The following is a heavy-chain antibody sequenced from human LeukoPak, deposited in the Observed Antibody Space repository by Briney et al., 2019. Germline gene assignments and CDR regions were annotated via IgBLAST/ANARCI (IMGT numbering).Heavy chain of an antibody. CDR1: GGSISSNIYY. Sequence: SETLSLTCTVSGGSISSNIYYWGWIRQPPGKGLEWIGYIYYSGYTNYIPSLKSRVTISLDTSKNQFSLSLSSVTAADTAVYYCARGSYSFDSSSSPLGPLFDSWGQGTLVTVSS. J-gene: IGHJ4*02. V-gene: IGHV4-61*05. CDR3: ARGSYSFDSSSSPLGPLFDS. CDR2: IYYSGYT. D-gene: IGHD3-22*01.